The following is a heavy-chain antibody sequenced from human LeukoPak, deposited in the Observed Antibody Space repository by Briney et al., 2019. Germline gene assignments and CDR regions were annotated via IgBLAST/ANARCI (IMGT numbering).Heavy chain of an antibody. Sequence: GGSLRLSCAASGFTFDDYGMSWVRQAPGKGLEWVSGINWNGGSTGYADSVKGRFTISRDNAKNSLYLQMNSLRAEDAALYHCAREGGYYDSSGRAGQSYYYYMYVCGKGTTVTVSS. D-gene: IGHD3-22*01. CDR3: AREGGYYDSSGRAGQSYYYYMYV. CDR1: GFTFDDYG. CDR2: INWNGGST. V-gene: IGHV3-20*01. J-gene: IGHJ6*03.